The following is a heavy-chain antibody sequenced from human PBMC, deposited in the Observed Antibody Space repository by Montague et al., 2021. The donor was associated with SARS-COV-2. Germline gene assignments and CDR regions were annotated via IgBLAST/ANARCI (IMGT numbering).Heavy chain of an antibody. J-gene: IGHJ4*02. D-gene: IGHD6-19*01. CDR3: AKDLEQWLVGRDYFDY. CDR2: VSSIGGST. V-gene: IGHV3-23*01. CDR1: GFTFSTYA. Sequence: YLRLSCAASGFTFSTYAMSWVRQAPGKGLEWVSTVSSIGGSTFYADSVKGRFTVSRDNSKNTLYMQMNSLRAEDTAVYYCAKDLEQWLVGRDYFDYWGQGTLVTVSS.